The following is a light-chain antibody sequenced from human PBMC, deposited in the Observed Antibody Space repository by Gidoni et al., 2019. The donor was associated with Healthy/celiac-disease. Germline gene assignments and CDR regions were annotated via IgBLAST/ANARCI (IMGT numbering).Light chain of an antibody. CDR2: GAS. J-gene: IGKJ5*01. Sequence: EIVFTQSPGTLSLSPGERATLSCRASQSVSSSYLAWYQQKPGQAPRLLIYGASIRATGIPDRFSGSGSGTDFTLTISRLEPEDFAVYYCQQYGSSPRTFGQGTRLEIK. CDR1: QSVSSSY. CDR3: QQYGSSPRT. V-gene: IGKV3-20*01.